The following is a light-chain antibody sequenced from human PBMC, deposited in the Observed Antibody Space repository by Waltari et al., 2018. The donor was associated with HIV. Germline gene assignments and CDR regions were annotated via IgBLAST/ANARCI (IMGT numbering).Light chain of an antibody. Sequence: QSVLTPPPSASGAPGQRVTIPCSGSFSNIGSNTVNWYQQLPGTAPSLLIYGSSQRPSGVPDRFSGSRSDTSASLDISGLHSEDEGDYYCAVWDDSLSEYVFATGTKVFVL. CDR2: GSS. J-gene: IGLJ1*01. V-gene: IGLV1-44*01. CDR3: AVWDDSLSEYV. CDR1: FSNIGSNT.